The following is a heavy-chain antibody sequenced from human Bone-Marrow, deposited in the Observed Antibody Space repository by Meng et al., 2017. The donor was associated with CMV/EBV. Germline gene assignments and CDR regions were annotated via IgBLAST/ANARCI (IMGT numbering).Heavy chain of an antibody. CDR1: GLTFSSYT. CDR2: IRSSGSYI. CDR3: ARAHGTAHDY. D-gene: IGHD5-18*01. Sequence: GESLKISCAGPGLTFSSYTMNWVRQAPGKGLEWVSSIRSSGSYIFYADSVKGRFTISRDNAKSPLYLQMRSLRAEDTALCYCARAHGTAHDYWGPGTLVTVSS. V-gene: IGHV3-21*01. J-gene: IGHJ4*02.